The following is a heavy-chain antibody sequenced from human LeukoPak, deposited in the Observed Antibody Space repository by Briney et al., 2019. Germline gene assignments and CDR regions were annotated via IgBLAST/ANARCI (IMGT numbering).Heavy chain of an antibody. D-gene: IGHD3-3*01. CDR2: INHSGST. CDR3: ARARYYDFWSGYFTYYFDY. V-gene: IGHV4-34*01. Sequence: SETLSLTCTVSGGSISSYYWSWIRQPPGKGLEWIGEINHSGSTNYNPSLKSRVTISVDTSKNQFSLKLSSVTAADTAVYYCARARYYDFWSGYFTYYFDYWGQGTLVTVSS. J-gene: IGHJ4*02. CDR1: GGSISSYY.